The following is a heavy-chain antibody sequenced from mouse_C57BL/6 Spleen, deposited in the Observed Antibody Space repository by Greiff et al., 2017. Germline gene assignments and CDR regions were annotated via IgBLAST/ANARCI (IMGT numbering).Heavy chain of an antibody. J-gene: IGHJ1*03. CDR2: IDPSDSET. D-gene: IGHD1-1*01. Sequence: QVQLQQPGAELVRPGSSVKLSCKASGYTFTSYWMHWVKQRPIQGLEWIGNIDPSDSETHYNQKFKDKATLTVDKSSSTAYMQRSSLTSEDSAVYYCARGGSRGYFDVWGTGTTVTVSS. V-gene: IGHV1-52*01. CDR3: ARGGSRGYFDV. CDR1: GYTFTSYW.